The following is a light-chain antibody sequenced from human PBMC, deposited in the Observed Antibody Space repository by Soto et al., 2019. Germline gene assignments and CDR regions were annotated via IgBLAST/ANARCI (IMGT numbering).Light chain of an antibody. CDR3: QQSYSTPV. Sequence: DIPMTQSPSSLSASVGDRVTITCRASQSISSYLNWYQQKPGKAPKLLIYAASSLQSGVSSRFSGSGSGTYFTLTISSLQPEDFATYYCQQSYSTPVFGGGTKVEIK. J-gene: IGKJ4*01. CDR2: AAS. V-gene: IGKV1-39*01. CDR1: QSISSY.